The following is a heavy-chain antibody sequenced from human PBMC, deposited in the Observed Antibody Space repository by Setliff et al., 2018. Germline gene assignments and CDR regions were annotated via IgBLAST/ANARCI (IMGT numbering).Heavy chain of an antibody. CDR3: ARRPGYRSAHSNESY. V-gene: IGHV7-4-1*02. J-gene: IGHJ4*02. Sequence: GASVKVSCKASGYSFLSYGITWVRQAPGQGLEWMGWINTNTGNPHYAQDFTGRFVFSLDTSVSTAYLQISSLKAEDTAVYYCARRPGYRSAHSNESYWGQGTLVTVSS. D-gene: IGHD3-16*02. CDR1: GYSFLSYG. CDR2: INTNTGNP.